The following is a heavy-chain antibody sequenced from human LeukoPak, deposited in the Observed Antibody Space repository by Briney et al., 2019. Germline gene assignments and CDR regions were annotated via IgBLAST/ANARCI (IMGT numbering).Heavy chain of an antibody. CDR3: AWSGVTHGLDV. D-gene: IGHD3-10*01. Sequence: GGSLRLSCAASGFSLSNYWMSWVRQAPGKGLEWVANINQDGSDKYYVDSVTGRFTISKDNAKNSVYLQMNSLRPEDTASYYCAWSGVTHGLDVWPQGTRVGVPS. CDR2: INQDGSDK. CDR1: GFSLSNYW. J-gene: IGHJ6*02. V-gene: IGHV3-7*01.